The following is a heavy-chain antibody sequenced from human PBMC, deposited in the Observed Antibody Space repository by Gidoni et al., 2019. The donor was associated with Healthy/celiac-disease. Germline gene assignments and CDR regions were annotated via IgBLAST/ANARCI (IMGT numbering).Heavy chain of an antibody. V-gene: IGHV3-74*01. Sequence: EVQLVESGGGLVQPGGSLRLSCAASGFPFSSYWMHWVRQAPGKGLVWVSRINSDGSSTSYADSVKGRFTSSRDNAKNTLYLQMNSLRAEDTAVYYCARGDGAGPVQGTYYYYYGMDVWGQGTTVTVSS. CDR2: INSDGSST. CDR3: ARGDGAGPVQGTYYYYYGMDV. D-gene: IGHD3-10*02. CDR1: GFPFSSYW. J-gene: IGHJ6*02.